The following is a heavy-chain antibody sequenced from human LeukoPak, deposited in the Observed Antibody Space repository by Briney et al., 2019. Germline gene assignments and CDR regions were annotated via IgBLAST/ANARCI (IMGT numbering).Heavy chain of an antibody. Sequence: SETLSLTCTVSGRSISSYYGSWFRQPPGKGLEWLGYIYYSWSTNYNPSLKSRVTISVDTFKNQSSLKLSSVTAADTAVYYCARANYCSGGSCYKGFDPWGQGTLVTVSS. J-gene: IGHJ5*02. CDR3: ARANYCSGGSCYKGFDP. CDR2: IYYSWST. D-gene: IGHD2-15*01. CDR1: GRSISSYY. V-gene: IGHV4-59*01.